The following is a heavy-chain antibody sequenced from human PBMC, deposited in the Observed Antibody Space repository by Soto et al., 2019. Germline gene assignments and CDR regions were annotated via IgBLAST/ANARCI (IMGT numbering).Heavy chain of an antibody. CDR1: GYPLTAKY. J-gene: IGHJ5*02. D-gene: IGHD6-13*01. CDR2: INPSSGGT. Sequence: SVKVSCKASGYPLTAKYLHWVRQAPGQGLEWMGWINPSSGGTKEAQKFRGRVTMTRDTSISAAYMELSRLTSDDTAVYYCAKGGSSWTEWFDPWGQGTLVTVSS. CDR3: AKGGSSWTEWFDP. V-gene: IGHV1-2*02.